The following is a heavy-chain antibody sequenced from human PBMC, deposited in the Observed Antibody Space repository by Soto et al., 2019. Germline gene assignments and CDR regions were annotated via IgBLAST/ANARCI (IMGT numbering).Heavy chain of an antibody. V-gene: IGHV3-33*01. D-gene: IGHD6-6*01. CDR2: IWYDGSNK. CDR3: ARDRPAGQLVLGEEFDY. J-gene: IGHJ4*02. Sequence: GGSLRLSCAASGFTFSSYGMHWVRQAPGKGLEWVAVIWYDGSNKYYADSVKGRFTISRDNSKNTLYLQMNSLRAEDTAVYYCARDRPAGQLVLGEEFDYWGQGTLVTVSS. CDR1: GFTFSSYG.